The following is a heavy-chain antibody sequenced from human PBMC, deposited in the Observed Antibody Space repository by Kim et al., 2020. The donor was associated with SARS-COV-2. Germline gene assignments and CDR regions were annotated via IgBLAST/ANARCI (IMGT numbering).Heavy chain of an antibody. D-gene: IGHD3-22*01. CDR2: ISYDGSNK. V-gene: IGHV3-30*04. CDR1: GFTFSSYA. CDR3: ARDLSRLVITPSMYV. J-gene: IGHJ6*02. Sequence: GGSLRLSCAASGFTFSSYAMHWVRQAPGKGLEWVAVISYDGSNKYYADSVKGRFTISRDNSKNTLYLQMNSLRAEDTAVYYCARDLSRLVITPSMYVWC.